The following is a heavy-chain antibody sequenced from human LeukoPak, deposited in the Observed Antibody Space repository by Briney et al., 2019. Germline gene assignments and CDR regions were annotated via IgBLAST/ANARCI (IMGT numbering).Heavy chain of an antibody. CDR2: ISSSSSYI. J-gene: IGHJ6*02. Sequence: GGSLRLSCAASGLTFSSYSMNWVRQAPGKGLEWVSSISSSSSYIYYADSVKGRFTVSRDNAKNSLYLRMNSLRAEDTAVYYCARDRDVDTAGYYYGMDVWGQGTTVTVSS. CDR3: ARDRDVDTAGYYYGMDV. CDR1: GLTFSSYS. V-gene: IGHV3-21*01. D-gene: IGHD5-18*01.